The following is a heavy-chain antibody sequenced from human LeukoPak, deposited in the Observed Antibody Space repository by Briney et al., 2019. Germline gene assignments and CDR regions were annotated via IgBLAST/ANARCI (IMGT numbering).Heavy chain of an antibody. J-gene: IGHJ4*01. V-gene: IGHV3-23*01. D-gene: IGHD4-17*01. Sequence: GGSLRLSCAASGFTFSSYAMSWVRQAPGKGLEWVSAISGSGGSTYYADSVKGRFTISRHNSKNTLYLQMNSLRAEDTAVYYCAREGDYGDYGLGYWGHGTQVTVSS. CDR1: GFTFSSYA. CDR3: AREGDYGDYGLGY. CDR2: ISGSGGST.